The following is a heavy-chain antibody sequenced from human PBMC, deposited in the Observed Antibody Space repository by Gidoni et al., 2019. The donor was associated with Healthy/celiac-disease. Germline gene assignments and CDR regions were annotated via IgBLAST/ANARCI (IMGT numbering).Heavy chain of an antibody. CDR2: ISGSGGST. D-gene: IGHD6-19*01. CDR3: AKGLRVAGVDYYYGMDV. V-gene: IGHV3-23*01. J-gene: IGHJ6*02. CDR1: GFTFSSYA. Sequence: EVQLLESGGGLVQPGGSLRLSCAASGFTFSSYAMSWVRQAPGKGLEWVSAISGSGGSTYYADSVKGRFTIPRDNSKNTLYLQMNSLRAEDTAVYYCAKGLRVAGVDYYYGMDVWGQGTTVTVSS.